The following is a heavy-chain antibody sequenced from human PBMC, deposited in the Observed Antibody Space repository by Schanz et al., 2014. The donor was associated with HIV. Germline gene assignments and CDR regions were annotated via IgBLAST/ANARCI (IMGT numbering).Heavy chain of an antibody. V-gene: IGHV4-39*01. Sequence: QLQLQESGPGLVKPSETLSLTCTVSGGSISSSSYYWGWIRQTPGKGLEWIGSIYYSGRTYYNPSLKSRLTISVNTSKNHSPLNLNFMTAADTAVYYCASVCSGGSCFEYWGQGTLVTVSS. CDR2: IYYSGRT. J-gene: IGHJ4*02. CDR3: ASVCSGGSCFEY. CDR1: GGSISSSSYY. D-gene: IGHD2-15*01.